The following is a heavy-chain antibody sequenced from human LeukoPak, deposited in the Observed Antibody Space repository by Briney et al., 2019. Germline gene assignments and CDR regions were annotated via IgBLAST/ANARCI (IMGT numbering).Heavy chain of an antibody. CDR1: GGSISSSNW. CDR3: APNWNSGNWFDP. CDR2: IYTSGNT. J-gene: IGHJ5*02. D-gene: IGHD1-1*01. V-gene: IGHV4-4*07. Sequence: SGTLSLTCAVSGGSISSSNWWSWIRQPAGKGLEWIGRIYTSGNTNYNPSLKSRVTMSVDASRNQFSLKLSSVTAADTAVYYCAPNWNSGNWFDPWGQGTLVTVSS.